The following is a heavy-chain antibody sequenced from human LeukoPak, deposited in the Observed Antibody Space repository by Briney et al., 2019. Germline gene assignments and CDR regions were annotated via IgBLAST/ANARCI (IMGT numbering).Heavy chain of an antibody. Sequence: PSETLSLTCTVSGGSISSYYWSWIRQPPGKGLEWIGYIYYSGSTNYNPSLKSRVTISVDTSKNQFSLKLSSVTAADMAVYYCAVATPGGEDYWGQGTLVTVSS. CDR2: IYYSGST. CDR3: AVATPGGEDY. CDR1: GGSISSYY. V-gene: IGHV4-59*08. J-gene: IGHJ4*02. D-gene: IGHD5-12*01.